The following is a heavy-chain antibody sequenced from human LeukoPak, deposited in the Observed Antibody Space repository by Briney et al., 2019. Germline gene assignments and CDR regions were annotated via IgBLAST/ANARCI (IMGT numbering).Heavy chain of an antibody. CDR2: ISGSGGGT. CDR3: ARSVGVTIYSYYAMDV. Sequence: GGSLRLSCAASGFTFSSYAMSWVRQAPGKGLEWVSVISGSGGGTYYADSVKGRFTISRDNSKNTLYLQMNSLRAEDTAVYYCARSVGVTIYSYYAMDVWGHGTTVTVSS. CDR1: GFTFSSYA. V-gene: IGHV3-23*01. D-gene: IGHD3-9*01. J-gene: IGHJ6*02.